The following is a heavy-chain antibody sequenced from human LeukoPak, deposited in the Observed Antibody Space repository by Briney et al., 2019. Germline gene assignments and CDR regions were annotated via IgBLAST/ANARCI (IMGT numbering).Heavy chain of an antibody. CDR3: ARGHRFGESAHAFDI. D-gene: IGHD3-10*01. CDR1: GGSISSYY. V-gene: IGHV4-4*07. CDR2: IYTSGST. J-gene: IGHJ3*02. Sequence: SETLSLTCTVSGGSISSYYWSWIRQPAGKGLEWIGRIYTSGSTNYNPSLKCRVTMSVDTSKNQFSLKLSSVTAADTAVYYCARGHRFGESAHAFDIWGQGTMVTVSS.